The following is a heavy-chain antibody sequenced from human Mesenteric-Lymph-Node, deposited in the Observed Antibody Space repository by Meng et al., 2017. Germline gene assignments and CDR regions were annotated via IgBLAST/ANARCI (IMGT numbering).Heavy chain of an antibody. V-gene: IGHV1-18*01. J-gene: IGHJ3*02. Sequence: ASVKVSCKASGYTFTSYGISWVRQAPGQELEWMGWISAYNGNTNYAQKLQGRVTMTTDTSTSTAYMELRSLRSDDTAVYYCARDSWSITMIVVPRAGAFDIWGQGTMVTVSS. CDR1: GYTFTSYG. CDR3: ARDSWSITMIVVPRAGAFDI. D-gene: IGHD3-22*01. CDR2: ISAYNGNT.